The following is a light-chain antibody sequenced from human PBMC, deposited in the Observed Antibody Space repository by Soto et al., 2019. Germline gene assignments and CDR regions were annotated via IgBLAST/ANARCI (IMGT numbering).Light chain of an antibody. Sequence: EIVMTQSPATLSVSPGERATLSCRASQSVSSNLAWYQQKPGQAPRLLIYGASTRATGIPARFSGSGSGTAFTLTISSLQSEDFAVYFCQQYNNWPPLLTFGGGTKVDIK. CDR2: GAS. CDR1: QSVSSN. CDR3: QQYNNWPPLLT. J-gene: IGKJ4*01. V-gene: IGKV3-15*01.